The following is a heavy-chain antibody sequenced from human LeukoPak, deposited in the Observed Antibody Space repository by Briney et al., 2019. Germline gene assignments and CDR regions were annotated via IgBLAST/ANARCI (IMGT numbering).Heavy chain of an antibody. J-gene: IGHJ4*02. Sequence: PGGSLRLSCVASGFTFSTFGMQWVRQAPGKGLEWVAFIRYDGGNKYYADSVKGRFTISRDNSKNTLYLQMDSLRVEDTAVYYCVKRIVVADKFDYWGQGSLVTVSS. D-gene: IGHD6-19*01. V-gene: IGHV3-30*02. CDR2: IRYDGGNK. CDR3: VKRIVVADKFDY. CDR1: GFTFSTFG.